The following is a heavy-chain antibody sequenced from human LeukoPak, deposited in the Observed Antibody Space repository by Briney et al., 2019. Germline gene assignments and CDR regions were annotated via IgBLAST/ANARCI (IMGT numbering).Heavy chain of an antibody. Sequence: KPSETLSLTCTVSGGSISSYYWSWIRQPPGKGLEWIGYIYYSGSTNYNPSLKSRVTISVDTSKNQFSLKLSSVTAADTAVYYCARSIRSGYYDDAFDIWGQGTMVTVSS. CDR3: ARSIRSGYYDDAFDI. V-gene: IGHV4-59*08. CDR2: IYYSGST. CDR1: GGSISSYY. J-gene: IGHJ3*02. D-gene: IGHD3-22*01.